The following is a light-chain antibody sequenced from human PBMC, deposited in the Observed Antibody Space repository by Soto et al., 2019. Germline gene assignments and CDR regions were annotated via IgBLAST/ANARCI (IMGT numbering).Light chain of an antibody. CDR1: QSVSSN. CDR3: QQCNKWPLT. J-gene: IGKJ4*01. Sequence: EIAMTQSPATLSESPGESATLSCRASQSVSSNLAWYKQKRGHAPRLLIYGTSTRATGIPARFSGSGSGTEFTLTISSLESEDFAVYYCQQCNKWPLTFGGGTKVEIK. V-gene: IGKV3-15*01. CDR2: GTS.